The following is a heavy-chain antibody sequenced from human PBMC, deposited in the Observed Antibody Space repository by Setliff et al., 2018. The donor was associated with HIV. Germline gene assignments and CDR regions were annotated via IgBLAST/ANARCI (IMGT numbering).Heavy chain of an antibody. D-gene: IGHD2-15*01. CDR1: GFTFSSYA. CDR2: ISGSGGST. Sequence: LRLSCAASGFTFSSYAMSWVRQAPGKGLEWVSAISGSGGSTYYADSVKGRFTISRDNVKDSLFLQMNSLRAEDTAVYYCARVGSCSGGDCYFFDHWGQGTLVTVSS. J-gene: IGHJ4*02. CDR3: ARVGSCSGGDCYFFDH. V-gene: IGHV3-23*01.